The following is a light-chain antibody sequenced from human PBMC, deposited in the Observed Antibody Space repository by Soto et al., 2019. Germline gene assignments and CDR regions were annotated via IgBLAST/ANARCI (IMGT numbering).Light chain of an antibody. Sequence: QYALTQPRSVSGSPGQSVTISCTGTSSDVGGYNYVSWYQKEPDKAPKLMIYDVTKRPSGVPDRFSGSKSGNTASLTISGLQAEDEADYYCCSYAGNYIYVFGTGTKLTVL. V-gene: IGLV2-11*01. CDR3: CSYAGNYIYV. CDR2: DVT. J-gene: IGLJ1*01. CDR1: SSDVGGYNY.